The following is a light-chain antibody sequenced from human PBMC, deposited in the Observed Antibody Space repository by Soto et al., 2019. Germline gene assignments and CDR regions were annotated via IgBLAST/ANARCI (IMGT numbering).Light chain of an antibody. CDR3: ASWDDSLNSWL. V-gene: IGLV1-44*01. J-gene: IGLJ2*01. CDR1: NSNIGSNT. CDR2: TNN. Sequence: QSVLTQPPSASGTPGQRVTISCSGSNSNIGSNTVNWYQQLPRTAPKLLIHTNNQRPSGVADRFSGSKSGTSASLTISGLQSDDEADYFCASWDDSLNSWLFGGGTKVTVL.